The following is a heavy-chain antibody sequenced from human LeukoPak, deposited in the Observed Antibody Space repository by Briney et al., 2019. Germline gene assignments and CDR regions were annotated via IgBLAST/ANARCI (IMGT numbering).Heavy chain of an antibody. D-gene: IGHD6-6*01. V-gene: IGHV5-51*01. J-gene: IGHJ4*02. CDR3: ARRIAARTFDY. CDR2: IYPGDSDT. Sequence: GXGLEWMGIIYPGDSDTRYSPSFQGQVTISADKSISTAYLQWSSLKASDTAMYYCARRIAARTFDYWGQGTLVTVSS.